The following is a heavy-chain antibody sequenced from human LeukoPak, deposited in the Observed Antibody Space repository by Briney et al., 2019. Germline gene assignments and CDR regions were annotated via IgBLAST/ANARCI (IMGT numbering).Heavy chain of an antibody. Sequence: PGGSLRLSCAASGFTFSRYAMSWVRQAPGKGLGWVSAICGSGGSTYYPDSVKGRFTISRDNAKNTLYLQMNSLRAEDTAVYYCAKDLGVMGYYYYYMDVWVKGTTVTVSS. CDR1: GFTFSRYA. V-gene: IGHV3-23*01. CDR2: ICGSGGST. D-gene: IGHD3-16*01. J-gene: IGHJ6*03. CDR3: AKDLGVMGYYYYYMDV.